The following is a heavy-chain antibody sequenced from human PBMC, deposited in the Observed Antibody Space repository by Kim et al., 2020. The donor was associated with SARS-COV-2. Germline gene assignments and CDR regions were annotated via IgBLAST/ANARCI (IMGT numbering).Heavy chain of an antibody. D-gene: IGHD3-10*01. Sequence: SETLSLTCTVSGGSVSSGGYYWGWIRQPPGKGLEWIGSIYYSGSTYYNASLKSRVTISVDTSKNQFSLMLTSVTAADTAVYYCARQRGETYGYFDYWGQGALVTVSS. J-gene: IGHJ4*02. CDR3: ARQRGETYGYFDY. CDR1: GGSVSSGGYY. V-gene: IGHV4-39*01. CDR2: IYYSGST.